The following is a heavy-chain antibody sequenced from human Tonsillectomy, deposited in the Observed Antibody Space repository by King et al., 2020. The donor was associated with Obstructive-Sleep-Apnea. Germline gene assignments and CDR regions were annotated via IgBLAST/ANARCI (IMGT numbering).Heavy chain of an antibody. V-gene: IGHV4-31*03. CDR1: GGSISSGGYY. J-gene: IGHJ6*02. CDR2: IYYSGST. D-gene: IGHD2-15*01. Sequence: VPLQESGPGMVKPSQTLSLTCTVSGGSISSGGYYWSWIRQHPGKGLEWIGYIYYSGSTYYNPSLKSRVTISVDTSKNQFSLKLSSVTAADTAVYYCARVFGYCSGGSCYSGYYYGMDVWGQGTTVTVSS. CDR3: ARVFGYCSGGSCYSGYYYGMDV.